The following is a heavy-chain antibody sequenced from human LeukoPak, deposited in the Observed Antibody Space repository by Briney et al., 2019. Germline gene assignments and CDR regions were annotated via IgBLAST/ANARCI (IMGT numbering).Heavy chain of an antibody. CDR2: IYYSGST. D-gene: IGHD3-16*01. J-gene: IGHJ6*03. CDR1: GGSISSYY. V-gene: IGHV4-59*01. CDR3: ARTLRTWIYYYMDV. Sequence: SGTLSLTCTVSGGSISSYYWSWIRQPPGKGLEWIGYIYYSGSTNYNPSLKSRVTISVDTSKNQFSLKLSSVTAADTAVYYCARTLRTWIYYYMDVWGKGTTVTVSS.